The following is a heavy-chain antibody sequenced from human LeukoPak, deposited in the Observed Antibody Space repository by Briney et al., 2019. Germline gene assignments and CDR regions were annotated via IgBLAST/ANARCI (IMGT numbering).Heavy chain of an antibody. J-gene: IGHJ3*02. CDR3: ARGGDHDAFDI. V-gene: IGHV3-7*04. CDR2: IKQDGSEK. CDR1: GFTFSSYW. Sequence: GGSLRLSCAASGFTFSSYWMSWVRQAPGKGLEWVANIKQDGSEKYYVDSVKGRFTISRDNAKNSLYLQMNSLRAEDTSVYYCARGGDHDAFDIWGQGTMVTVSS. D-gene: IGHD2-21*02.